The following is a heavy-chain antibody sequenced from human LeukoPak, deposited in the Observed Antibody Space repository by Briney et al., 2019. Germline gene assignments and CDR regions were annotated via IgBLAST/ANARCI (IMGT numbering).Heavy chain of an antibody. CDR1: GFTLDDYG. CDR3: ARILTGATSGTFDY. J-gene: IGHJ4*02. D-gene: IGHD1-20*01. CDR2: INWNGGST. V-gene: IGHV3-20*01. Sequence: PGGSLRLSCAASGFTLDDYGMSWVRQAPGKGLEWVSGINWNGGSTGYADSVKGRFTISRDNAKNSLYLQMNSLRAEDTALYHWARILTGATSGTFDYWGQGTLVTVSS.